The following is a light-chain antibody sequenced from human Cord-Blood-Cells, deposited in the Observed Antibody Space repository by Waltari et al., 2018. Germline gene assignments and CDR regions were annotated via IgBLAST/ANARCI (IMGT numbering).Light chain of an antibody. CDR1: QSISSW. CDR3: QQYNSYPYS. Sequence: DIQMTQSPSTLSASVGDRVTITCRASQSISSWLAWYQEKPGKAPKLLIYKASSLESGVPSRFSGSGSGTEFTLTISSLQPDDFATYYCQQYNSYPYSFGQGTKLEIK. V-gene: IGKV1-5*03. CDR2: KAS. J-gene: IGKJ2*03.